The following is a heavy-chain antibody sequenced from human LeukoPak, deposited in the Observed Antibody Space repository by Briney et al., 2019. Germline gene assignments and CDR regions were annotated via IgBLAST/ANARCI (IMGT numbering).Heavy chain of an antibody. CDR2: ISSSGSTI. J-gene: IGHJ6*03. Sequence: PGGSLRLSCAASGFTFSSYEMNWVRQAPGKGLEWVSYISSSGSTIYYADSVKGRFTISRDNAKNSLYLQMHSLRAEDTAVYYCAASIPFSNSYYYYYYMDVWGKGTTVTVSS. V-gene: IGHV3-48*03. CDR3: AASIPFSNSYYYYYYMDV. D-gene: IGHD2/OR15-2a*01. CDR1: GFTFSSYE.